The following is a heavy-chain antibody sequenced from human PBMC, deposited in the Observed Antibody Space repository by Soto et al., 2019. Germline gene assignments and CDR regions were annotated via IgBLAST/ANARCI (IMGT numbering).Heavy chain of an antibody. V-gene: IGHV4-31*03. D-gene: IGHD3-22*01. CDR1: GGSISSGGYY. Sequence: SSETLSVTRTVSGGSISSGGYYWSWIRQDPGKGLEWIGYIYYSGSTYYNPSLKSRVTISVDTSKNQFSLKLSSVTAADTAVYYCARVEYYYDSSGYLEVRPLVAEYFQHWGQGTLVTVSS. CDR3: ARVEYYYDSSGYLEVRPLVAEYFQH. CDR2: IYYSGST. J-gene: IGHJ1*01.